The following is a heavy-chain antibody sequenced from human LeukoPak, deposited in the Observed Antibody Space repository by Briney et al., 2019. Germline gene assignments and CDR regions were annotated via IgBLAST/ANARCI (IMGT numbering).Heavy chain of an antibody. CDR1: GGTFSSYA. D-gene: IGHD2-2*01. J-gene: IGHJ5*02. CDR2: IIPILGIA. CDR3: ARVSSGCSSASCYDRENWFDP. V-gene: IGHV1-69*04. Sequence: SVKVSCKASGGTFSSYAISWVRQAPGQGLEWMGRIIPILGIANYAQKFQGRVTITADKSTSTAYMELSSLRSEDTAVYYCARVSSGCSSASCYDRENWFDPWGQGTLVTVSS.